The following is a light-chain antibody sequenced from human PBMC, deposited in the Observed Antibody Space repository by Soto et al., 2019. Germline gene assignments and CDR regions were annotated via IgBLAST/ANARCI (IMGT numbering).Light chain of an antibody. V-gene: IGLV2-14*01. CDR1: SSDVGGYNY. CDR2: EVS. CDR3: SSYTSTSTLVV. J-gene: IGLJ2*01. Sequence: QSALTQPASVSGSPGQSITISCTGTSSDVGGYNYVSWYQQHPGTAPKLMIYEVSNRPSGVSNRFSGSKSANTASLTISGLQPEDEADYYCSSYTSTSTLVVFGGGTKLTVL.